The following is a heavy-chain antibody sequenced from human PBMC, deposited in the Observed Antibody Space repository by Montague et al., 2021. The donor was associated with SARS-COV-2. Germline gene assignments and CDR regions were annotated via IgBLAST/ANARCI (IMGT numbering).Heavy chain of an antibody. CDR3: ARVHHLCFGELLLDYYYYYGMDV. CDR1: GGSISSSNW. D-gene: IGHD3-10*01. V-gene: IGHV4-4*02. Sequence: SETLSLTCAVSGGSISSSNWWSWVSQPPGKGLEWIGEIYHSGSTXYNQSLKSRVTISVDKSKNQFSLKLSSVTAADTAVYYCARVHHLCFGELLLDYYYYYGMDVWGQGTTVTVSS. J-gene: IGHJ6*02. CDR2: IYHSGST.